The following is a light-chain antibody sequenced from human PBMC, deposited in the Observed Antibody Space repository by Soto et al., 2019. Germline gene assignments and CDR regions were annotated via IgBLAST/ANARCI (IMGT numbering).Light chain of an antibody. V-gene: IGKV1-27*01. CDR2: SAS. J-gene: IGKJ5*01. CDR1: QDISVY. Sequence: DIQMTQSPSSLSASVGDRVTITYRASQDISVYLAWYQQKPGKVPKLLIYSASTLQSGVPSRFSGSGSGTDFTLTISSLQSEDVATYYCQKFNTAPLTFGQGTRLEIK. CDR3: QKFNTAPLT.